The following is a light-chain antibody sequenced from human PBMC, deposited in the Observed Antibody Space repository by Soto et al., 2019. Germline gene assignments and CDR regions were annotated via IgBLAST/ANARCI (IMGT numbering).Light chain of an antibody. CDR3: QHYQSGHPIT. J-gene: IGKJ5*01. V-gene: IGKV3-20*01. CDR2: GAS. Sequence: EILLTQSHPTLSLSPGGRATLSCRSAQSVGTRLAWYQHKTGQAPRLLISGASSRATGIPDRFTGSGSETSFTLTISRLEPEDFALYYCQHYQSGHPITFCHVTRLEIK. CDR1: QSVGTR.